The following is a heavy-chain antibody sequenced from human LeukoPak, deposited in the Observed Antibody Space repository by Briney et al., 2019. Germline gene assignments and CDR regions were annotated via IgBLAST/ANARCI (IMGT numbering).Heavy chain of an antibody. CDR3: ARDGSNWRDSPPDS. V-gene: IGHV3-48*03. D-gene: IGHD1-26*01. J-gene: IGHJ4*02. CDR2: ITGSGDNI. CDR1: GFSFGIYE. Sequence: GRCLSLSWSAYGFSFGIYETSWVRHHRGGWLEWISYITGSGDNIYYADSVKGRFPISRDNAKNSLYLQMNSLRAEDTAVYYCARDGSNWRDSPPDSWGQGTLVTVSS.